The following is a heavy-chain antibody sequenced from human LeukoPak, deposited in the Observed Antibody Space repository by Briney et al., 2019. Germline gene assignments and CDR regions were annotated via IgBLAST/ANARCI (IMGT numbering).Heavy chain of an antibody. CDR2: IYSGGST. Sequence: GGSLRLSCAASGFTVSSNYMGWVRQAPGKGLEWVSVIYSGGSTYYADSVKGRFTISRDNSKNTLYLQMNSLRAEDTAVYYCARSSKDYYYYYGMDVWGQGTTVTVSS. J-gene: IGHJ6*02. CDR1: GFTVSSNY. CDR3: ARSSKDYYYYYGMDV. V-gene: IGHV3-53*01.